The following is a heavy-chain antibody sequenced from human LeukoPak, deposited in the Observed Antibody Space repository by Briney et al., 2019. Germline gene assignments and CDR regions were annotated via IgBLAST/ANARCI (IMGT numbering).Heavy chain of an antibody. V-gene: IGHV3-33*01. CDR3: ARDKIYDFWSGHNFDY. J-gene: IGHJ4*02. Sequence: GGSLRLSCVASGFIFSSYGMHWVRQAPGKGLEWVAVIWYDGANKYYGDSVKGRFTISRDNSKNTLYLQINRLRVEDTAVYYCARDKIYDFWSGHNFDYWGQGTLVTVSS. CDR2: IWYDGANK. CDR1: GFIFSSYG. D-gene: IGHD3-3*01.